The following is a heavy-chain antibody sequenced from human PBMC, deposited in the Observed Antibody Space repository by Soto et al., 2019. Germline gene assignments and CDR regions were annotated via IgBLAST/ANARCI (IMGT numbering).Heavy chain of an antibody. CDR1: GGSISSFH. D-gene: IGHD3-22*01. J-gene: IGHJ4*02. CDR2: VYYSGYT. V-gene: IGHV4-59*01. Sequence: XETLSLTCTVAGGSISSFHWSWIRQPPGRGLEWIGYVYYSGYTNYNPSLKSRVAMSIDTSKSQFSLRLNSVTAADTAVYYCARLTYYDSTGRFDYWGQGNQVTVSS. CDR3: ARLTYYDSTGRFDY.